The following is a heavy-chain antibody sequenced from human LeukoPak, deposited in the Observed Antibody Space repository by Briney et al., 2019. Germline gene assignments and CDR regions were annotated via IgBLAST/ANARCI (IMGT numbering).Heavy chain of an antibody. CDR3: ARSGSGWLYFDY. J-gene: IGHJ4*02. Sequence: PGGSLRLSCAASGFIFSSYGMHWVRQAPGKGLEWVAFIRYDGSNKYYADSVKGRFTISRDNAKKSLYLQMNSLRAEDTAVYYCARSGSGWLYFDYWGQGTLVTVSS. CDR1: GFIFSSYG. V-gene: IGHV3-30*02. D-gene: IGHD6-19*01. CDR2: IRYDGSNK.